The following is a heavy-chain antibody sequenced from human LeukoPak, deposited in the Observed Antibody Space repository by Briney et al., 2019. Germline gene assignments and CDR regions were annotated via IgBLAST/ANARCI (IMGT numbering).Heavy chain of an antibody. CDR2: MGSSGSTI. D-gene: IGHD6-19*01. J-gene: IGHJ4*02. V-gene: IGHV3-48*03. CDR3: ASSAGYRSGWRLDY. CDR1: GFTFSSFE. Sequence: GGSLRLSCAASGFTFSSFELNWVRQAPGKGLEWVSYMGSSGSTIYYADSVKGRFTISRDKAKNSLYLQMNSLRAEDTAVYYCASSAGYRSGWRLDYWGQGTLVTVSS.